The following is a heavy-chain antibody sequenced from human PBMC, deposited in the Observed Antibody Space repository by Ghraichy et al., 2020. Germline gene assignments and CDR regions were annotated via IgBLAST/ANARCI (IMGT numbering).Heavy chain of an antibody. CDR3: ARHARFGDFWSGYSVSDYYYYYIDV. Sequence: SETLSLTCTVSGGSISSYYWSWIRQPPGKGLDWIGNFYYSGSTNYNPSLKSRVTISVDTPKNHFSLRLSSVTAAETAVYYCARHARFGDFWSGYSVSDYYYYYIDVWGKGTTVTVSS. D-gene: IGHD3-3*01. V-gene: IGHV4-59*08. CDR1: GGSISSYY. J-gene: IGHJ6*03. CDR2: FYYSGST.